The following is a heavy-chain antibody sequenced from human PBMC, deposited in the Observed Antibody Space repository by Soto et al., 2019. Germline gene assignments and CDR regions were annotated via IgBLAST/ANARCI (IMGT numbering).Heavy chain of an antibody. CDR3: GGGNSGGWYFLDN. J-gene: IGHJ4*02. V-gene: IGHV3-33*01. D-gene: IGHD6-19*01. Sequence: QVQLVESGGGVVQPGRSLRLSCAASGFTFSSYGMHWVRQAPGKGLEWVAVIWYDGSNKYYADSVKGRFTISRDNSKNRLFLKRKGRGAEDRAVFYWGGGNSGGWYFLDNGGQEPRLPLPS. CDR1: GFTFSSYG. CDR2: IWYDGSNK.